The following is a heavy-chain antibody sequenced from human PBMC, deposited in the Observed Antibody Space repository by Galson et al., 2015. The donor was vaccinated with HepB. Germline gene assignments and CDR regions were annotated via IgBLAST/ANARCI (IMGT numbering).Heavy chain of an antibody. J-gene: IGHJ3*02. CDR2: INAGNGNT. V-gene: IGHV1-3*01. CDR3: ARDTQALYYYDSSGTQGDAFDI. Sequence: SVKVSCKASGYTFTSYAMHWVRQAPGRRLEWMGWINAGNGNTKYSQKFQGRVTITRDTSASTAYMELSSLRSEDTAVYYCARDTQALYYYDSSGTQGDAFDIWGQGTMVTVSS. CDR1: GYTFTSYA. D-gene: IGHD3-22*01.